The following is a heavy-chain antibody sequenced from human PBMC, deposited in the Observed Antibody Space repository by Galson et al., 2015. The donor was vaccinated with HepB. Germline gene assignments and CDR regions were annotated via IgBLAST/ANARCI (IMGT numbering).Heavy chain of an antibody. CDR2: IIPVFGTA. D-gene: IGHD4-17*01. Sequence: SVKVSCKASGGTFSSYAISWVRQAPGQGLEWMGGIIPVFGTANYAQKFQGRVTITADESTSTAYMELSSLRSEDTAVYYCTTDLRWGYGDGSGGHWGQGTLVTVSS. CDR1: GGTFSSYA. J-gene: IGHJ4*02. CDR3: TTDLRWGYGDGSGGH. V-gene: IGHV1-69*13.